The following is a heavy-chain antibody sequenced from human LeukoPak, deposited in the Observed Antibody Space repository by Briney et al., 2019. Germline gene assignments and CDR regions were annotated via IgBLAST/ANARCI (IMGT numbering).Heavy chain of an antibody. Sequence: ASVKVSCKVSGYTLTELSMHWVRQAPGKGLEWMGGFDPEDGETIYVQKFQGRVTMTEDTSTDTAYMELSSLRSEDTAVYYCATSPGSRAVPHDAFDIWGQGTMVTVSS. J-gene: IGHJ3*02. D-gene: IGHD3-10*01. V-gene: IGHV1-24*01. CDR2: FDPEDGET. CDR3: ATSPGSRAVPHDAFDI. CDR1: GYTLTELS.